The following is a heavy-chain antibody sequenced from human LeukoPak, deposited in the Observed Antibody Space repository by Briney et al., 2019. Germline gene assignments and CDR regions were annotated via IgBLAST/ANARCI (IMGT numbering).Heavy chain of an antibody. J-gene: IGHJ4*02. CDR2: ISLTGRT. Sequence: SETLSVTCGVSGGSISTTNWWSWVRQPPGQGLEWIGEISLTGRTNYNPSLNSRVTMSIDESRNQLSLNLTSVTAADTAIYYCSRESGAFCPFGHWGQGTLVCVPS. V-gene: IGHV4-4*02. CDR3: SRESGAFCPFGH. D-gene: IGHD1-26*01. CDR1: GGSISTTNW.